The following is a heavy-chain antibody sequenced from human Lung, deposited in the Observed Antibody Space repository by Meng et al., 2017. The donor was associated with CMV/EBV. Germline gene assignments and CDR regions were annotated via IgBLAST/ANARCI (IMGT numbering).Heavy chain of an antibody. Sequence: GDSVKVSCQAAGYTFTSSSMNWVRHAPGQGLEWMGWININTGNPTYAQGFTGRFVFSLDTSVSTAYLQIDSLKADDTAVYYCARGNGWRFDYWGQGTLVTVSS. D-gene: IGHD6-19*01. J-gene: IGHJ4*02. CDR3: ARGNGWRFDY. CDR2: ININTGNP. V-gene: IGHV7-4-1*01. CDR1: GYTFTSSS.